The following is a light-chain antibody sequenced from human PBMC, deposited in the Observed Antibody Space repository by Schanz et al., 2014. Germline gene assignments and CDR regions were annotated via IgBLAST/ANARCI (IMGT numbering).Light chain of an antibody. V-gene: IGKV1-33*01. J-gene: IGKJ1*01. CDR1: QDISNY. CDR3: QQYNSYSWT. Sequence: DIQMTQSPSSLSASVGDRVTITCQASQDISNYLNWYQQKPGKAPRLLIYDATVLETGVPSRFSGGGSGTHFTFTISSLQPDDFATYYCQQYNSYSWTFGQGTRVELK. CDR2: DAT.